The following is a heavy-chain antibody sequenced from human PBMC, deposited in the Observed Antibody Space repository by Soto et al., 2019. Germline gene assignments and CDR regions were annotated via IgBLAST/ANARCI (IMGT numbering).Heavy chain of an antibody. D-gene: IGHD2-15*01. CDR2: IDPSDSYT. J-gene: IGHJ3*02. CDR3: ARHGHRYCGGGRCYADHDAFDI. Sequence: GESLKISCKGSGYSFTSYWISWVRQMPGKGLEWMGRIDPSDSYTNYSPSFQGHVTISADKSISTAYLQWSSLKASDTAMYYCARHGHRYCGGGRCYADHDAFDIWGQGTMVTVSS. CDR1: GYSFTSYW. V-gene: IGHV5-10-1*01.